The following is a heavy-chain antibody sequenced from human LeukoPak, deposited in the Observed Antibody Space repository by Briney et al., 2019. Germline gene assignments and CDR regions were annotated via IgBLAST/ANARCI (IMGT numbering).Heavy chain of an antibody. CDR1: GFTFSDFH. J-gene: IGHJ4*02. CDR3: ARGVPYDSWSGPHYSDY. CDR2: ITNSGSDI. V-gene: IGHV3-11*04. Sequence: KPGGSLRLSCVVSGFTFSDFHMSWLRQAPGKGLEWISYITNSGSDIEYADSVKGRFTISWDNAKKSLYLQMNSLRAEDTAVYYCARGVPYDSWSGPHYSDYWGQGTLVIVSS. D-gene: IGHD3-3*01.